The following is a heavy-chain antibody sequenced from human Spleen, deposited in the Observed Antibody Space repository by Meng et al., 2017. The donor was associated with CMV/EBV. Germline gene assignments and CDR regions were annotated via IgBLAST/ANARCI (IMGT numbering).Heavy chain of an antibody. J-gene: IGHJ4*02. CDR3: ARGPTGAHFWY. CDR2: INHSGST. D-gene: IGHD1-1*01. V-gene: IGHV4-34*01. Sequence: SETLSLTCAVYGGSFSGYYWSWIRQPPGKGLEWIGEINHSGSTNYNPPLKSRVTISVDTSKNQFSLKLGSVTAADTAVYYCARGPTGAHFWYWGQGTLVTVSS. CDR1: GGSFSGYY.